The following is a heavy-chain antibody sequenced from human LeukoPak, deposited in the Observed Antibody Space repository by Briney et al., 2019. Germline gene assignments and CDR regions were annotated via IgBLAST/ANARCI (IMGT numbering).Heavy chain of an antibody. V-gene: IGHV1-24*01. Sequence: ASVKVSCKVSGYTLTELSMHWVRQAPGKGLEWMGRFDPEDGETIYAQKFQGRVTLTRDMSTSTDYLELSSLRSEDTAVYYCARAGVTMVREFDYWGQGTLVTVSS. D-gene: IGHD3-10*01. CDR3: ARAGVTMVREFDY. CDR1: GYTLTELS. J-gene: IGHJ4*02. CDR2: FDPEDGET.